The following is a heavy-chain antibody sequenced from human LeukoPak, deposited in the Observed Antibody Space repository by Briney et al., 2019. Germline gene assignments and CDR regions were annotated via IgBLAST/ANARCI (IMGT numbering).Heavy chain of an antibody. CDR3: ARQYSGDSRSPFFDY. V-gene: IGHV4-39*01. D-gene: IGHD5-18*01. J-gene: IGHJ4*02. CDR1: GGSLSSSSYC. CDR2: VCYSGST. Sequence: SETLSLTCTVSGGSLSSSSYCWGWIRQPPGKGLEWIGSVCYSGSTYYNPSLKSRVTISVGTSKNQFSLKLSSVTAADTAVYYCARQYSGDSRSPFFDYWGQGTLVTVSS.